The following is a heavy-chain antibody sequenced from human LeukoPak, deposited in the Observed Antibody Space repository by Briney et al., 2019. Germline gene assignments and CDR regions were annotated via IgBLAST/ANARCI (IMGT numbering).Heavy chain of an antibody. V-gene: IGHV3-30*18. CDR2: ISNDGSNT. CDR3: AKGSSSWYYPHLDY. Sequence: PGGSLRLSCAASGFTFSSYGMHWVRQAPGKGLEWVAVISNDGSNTNYADSVKGRFTISRDNSKNTLYLQMNSLRGEDTAVYYCAKGSSSWYYPHLDYWGQGTLVTVSS. J-gene: IGHJ4*02. CDR1: GFTFSSYG. D-gene: IGHD6-13*01.